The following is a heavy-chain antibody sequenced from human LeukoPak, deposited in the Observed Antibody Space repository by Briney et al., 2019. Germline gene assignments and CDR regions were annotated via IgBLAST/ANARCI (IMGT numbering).Heavy chain of an antibody. CDR2: ISFVGDDT. Sequence: GGALRLSCAASGFTFSNYAMNWVRQAPGKGLDWVSSISFVGDDTYYTDSLKGRFTISRDNSKSTLLLQMNSLRAEDTAVYYCAKDAISMNGIWDAFDIWGQGTMITVSS. V-gene: IGHV3-23*01. J-gene: IGHJ3*02. D-gene: IGHD3-22*01. CDR1: GFTFSNYA. CDR3: AKDAISMNGIWDAFDI.